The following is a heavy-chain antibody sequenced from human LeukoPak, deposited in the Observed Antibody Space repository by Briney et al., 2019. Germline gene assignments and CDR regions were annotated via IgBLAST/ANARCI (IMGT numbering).Heavy chain of an antibody. CDR1: GGSISSYY. J-gene: IGHJ4*02. D-gene: IGHD3-9*01. CDR3: ARESRVGNTGYYFDY. V-gene: IGHV4-59*01. CDR2: IYYSGST. Sequence: PSETLSLTCTVSGGSISSYYWSWIRQPPGKGLEWIGYIYYSGSTNYNPSLKSRVTISVDTSKNQFSLKLSSVIAADTAVYFCARESRVGNTGYYFDYWGQGTLVTVSS.